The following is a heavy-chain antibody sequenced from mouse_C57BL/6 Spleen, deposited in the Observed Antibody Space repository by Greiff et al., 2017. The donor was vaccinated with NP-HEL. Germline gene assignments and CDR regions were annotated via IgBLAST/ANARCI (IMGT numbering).Heavy chain of an antibody. D-gene: IGHD2-5*01. CDR2: IRSKSSNYAT. J-gene: IGHJ1*03. CDR1: GFTFNTYA. V-gene: IGHV10-3*01. CDR3: VRESYSNYVGYWYFDV. Sequence: EVQRVESGGGLVQPTGSLKLSCAASGFTFNTYAMHWVRQAPGKGLEWVARIRSKSSNYATYYADSVKDRFTISRDDSQSMLYLQMNNLKTEDTAMYYCVRESYSNYVGYWYFDVWGTGTTVTVSS.